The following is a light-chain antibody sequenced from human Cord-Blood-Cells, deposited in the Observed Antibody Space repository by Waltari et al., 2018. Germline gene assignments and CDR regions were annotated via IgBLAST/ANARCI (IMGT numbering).Light chain of an antibody. Sequence: EIVLTQSPGTLSLSPGERATLSCRASQSVSSSYLAWYQQKPGQAPRLLIYGASSRATGIPDRFSGSGSGTDFTLTISRLEPEDFAVYYRQLYGSSPRTFGQGTKVEIK. V-gene: IGKV3-20*01. CDR3: QLYGSSPRT. CDR2: GAS. J-gene: IGKJ1*01. CDR1: QSVSSSY.